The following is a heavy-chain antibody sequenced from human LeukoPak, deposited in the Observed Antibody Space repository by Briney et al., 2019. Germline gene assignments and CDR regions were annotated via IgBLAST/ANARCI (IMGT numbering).Heavy chain of an antibody. J-gene: IGHJ4*02. V-gene: IGHV3-23*01. CDR2: IFRSGGEI. D-gene: IGHD2-8*02. CDR1: GFTFSTFA. CDR3: ATYRQVLLPFES. Sequence: GGSLRLSCAASGFTFSTFAMIWVRQPPGKGLEWVSSIFRSGGEIHYAASVRGRFAISRDNSKSTLSLQMNSLRAEDTAIYYCATYRQVLLPFESWGQGTLVTVSS.